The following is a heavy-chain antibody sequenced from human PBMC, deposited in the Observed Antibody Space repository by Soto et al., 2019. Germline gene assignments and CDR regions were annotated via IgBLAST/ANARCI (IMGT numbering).Heavy chain of an antibody. Sequence: GAAVKVSCKASGYTFTSYGITWARQAPGQGLEWMGWISAYNGNTNYAQKLQGRVTMTTDTSTSTAYMELRSLRSDDTAVYYCARDLYDILTGYYYYIDVWGKGTTVTVSS. CDR3: ARDLYDILTGYYYYIDV. CDR2: ISAYNGNT. J-gene: IGHJ6*03. V-gene: IGHV1-18*01. D-gene: IGHD3-9*01. CDR1: GYTFTSYG.